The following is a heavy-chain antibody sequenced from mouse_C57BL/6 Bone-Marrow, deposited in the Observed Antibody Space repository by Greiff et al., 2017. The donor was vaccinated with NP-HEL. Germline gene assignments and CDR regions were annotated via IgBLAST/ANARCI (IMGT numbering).Heavy chain of an antibody. J-gene: IGHJ4*01. CDR3: ARDRDYYGSSYVDYAMDY. V-gene: IGHV3-6*01. CDR2: ISYDGSN. Sequence: ESGPGLVKPSQSLSLTCSVTGYSITSGYYWNWIRQFPGNKLEWMGYISYDGSNNYNPSLKNRISITRDTSKNQFFLKLNSVTTEDTATYYCARDRDYYGSSYVDYAMDYWGQGTSVTVSS. D-gene: IGHD1-1*01. CDR1: GYSITSGYY.